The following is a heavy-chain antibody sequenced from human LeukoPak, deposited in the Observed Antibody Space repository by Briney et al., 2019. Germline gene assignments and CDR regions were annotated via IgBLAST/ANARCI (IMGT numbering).Heavy chain of an antibody. D-gene: IGHD4-17*01. J-gene: IGHJ4*02. CDR1: GYTFTDYY. CDR3: ARDVFVGTTVTTSRY. CDR2: MNPNSGGT. Sequence: ASVKVSCKASGYTFTDYYIHWVRQAPGQGLEWMAWMNPNSGGTSYAQKFQGRVTMTRDTSISTAYMELSRLRSDDTAVYYCARDVFVGTTVTTSRYWGQGTLVTVSS. V-gene: IGHV1-2*02.